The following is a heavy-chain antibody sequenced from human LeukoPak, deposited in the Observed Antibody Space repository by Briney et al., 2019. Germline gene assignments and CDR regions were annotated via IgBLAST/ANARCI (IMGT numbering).Heavy chain of an antibody. D-gene: IGHD3-3*01. Sequence: PSETLSLTCTVSGGSISSGGYYWSWIRQHPGKGLGWIGYIYYSGSTYYNPSLKSRVTISVDTSKSQFSLKLSSVTAADTAVYYCAGGNYDFWSGSTSAEYFQHWGQGTLVTVSS. CDR2: IYYSGST. CDR1: GGSISSGGYY. V-gene: IGHV4-31*03. CDR3: AGGNYDFWSGSTSAEYFQH. J-gene: IGHJ1*01.